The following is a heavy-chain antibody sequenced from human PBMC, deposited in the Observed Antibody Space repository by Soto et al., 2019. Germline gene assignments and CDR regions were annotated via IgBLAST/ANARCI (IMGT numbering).Heavy chain of an antibody. Sequence: GGSLRLSCAASGFTFSSYAMSWVRQAPGKGLEWVSAISGSGGSTYYADSVKGRFTISRDNSKNTLYLQMNSLRAEDTAVYYCAKTRRPDYYGWGSPNPLDYWGQGTLVTVSS. V-gene: IGHV3-23*01. CDR1: GFTFSSYA. D-gene: IGHD3-10*01. CDR2: ISGSGGST. CDR3: AKTRRPDYYGWGSPNPLDY. J-gene: IGHJ4*02.